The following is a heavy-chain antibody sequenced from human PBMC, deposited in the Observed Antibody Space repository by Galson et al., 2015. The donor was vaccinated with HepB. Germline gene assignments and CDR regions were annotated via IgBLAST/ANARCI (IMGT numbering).Heavy chain of an antibody. CDR2: INPNSGGT. CDR3: ARGEYYYDSSGGWFDP. V-gene: IGHV1-2*04. CDR1: GYSFTGYY. J-gene: IGHJ5*02. Sequence: SVKVSCKASGYSFTGYYMHWVRQAPGQGLEWMGWINPNSGGTNYAQKFQGWVTMTRDTSISTAYMELSRLTSDDTAVYYCARGEYYYDSSGGWFDPWGQGTLVTVSS. D-gene: IGHD3-22*01.